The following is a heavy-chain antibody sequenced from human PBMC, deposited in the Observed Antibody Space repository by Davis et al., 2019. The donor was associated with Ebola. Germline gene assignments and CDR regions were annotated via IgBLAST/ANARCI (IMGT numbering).Heavy chain of an antibody. D-gene: IGHD3-22*01. CDR3: ARRVVTYYYDSSGYSTRPYYFDY. J-gene: IGHJ4*02. CDR1: GGSFSGYY. CDR2: INHSGST. V-gene: IGHV4-34*01. Sequence: SETLSLTCAVYGGSFSGYYWSWIRQPPGKGLEWIGEINHSGSTNYNPSLKSRVTISVDTSKNQFSLKLSSVTAADTAVYYCARRVVTYYYDSSGYSTRPYYFDYWGQGTLVTVSS.